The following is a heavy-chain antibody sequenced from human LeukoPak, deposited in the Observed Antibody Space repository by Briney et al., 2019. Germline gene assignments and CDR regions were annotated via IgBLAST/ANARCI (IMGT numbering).Heavy chain of an antibody. V-gene: IGHV4-61*01. CDR2: ISYSGST. J-gene: IGHJ4*02. CDR1: GGSVSSGSYY. D-gene: IGHD5-18*01. CDR3: ATDRLYRGYSYGFDY. Sequence: SETLSLTCTVSGGSVSSGSYYWSWIRQPPGKGLEWIGYISYSGSTNYNPSLKSRLTMSVDRSKNQFSLKLSSVAAADTAVYYCATDRLYRGYSYGFDYWGQGTLVTVSS.